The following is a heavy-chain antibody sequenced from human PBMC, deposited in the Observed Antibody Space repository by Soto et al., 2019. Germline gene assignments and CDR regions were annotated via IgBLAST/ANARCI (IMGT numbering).Heavy chain of an antibody. Sequence: QVQLQESGPGLVKPSGTLSLTCTVSGGSMSSSNWWNWVRQSPGKGLEWIGEAHHSGRTNYNPSLNSRVTISVDKSKNHFSLKLGCVTAADTAVYYGARSEATGLDYWGQGTLVTVSS. V-gene: IGHV4-4*02. CDR2: AHHSGRT. CDR1: GGSMSSSNW. D-gene: IGHD1-26*01. CDR3: ARSEATGLDY. J-gene: IGHJ4*02.